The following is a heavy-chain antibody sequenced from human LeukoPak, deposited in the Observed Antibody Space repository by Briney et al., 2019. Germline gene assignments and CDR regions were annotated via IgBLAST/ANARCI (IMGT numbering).Heavy chain of an antibody. J-gene: IGHJ4*02. CDR3: ARGGAYYYDSSGTHFDY. V-gene: IGHV4-30-4*08. CDR1: GGSISSGDYY. D-gene: IGHD3-22*01. CDR2: IYYSGST. Sequence: SETLSLTCTVSGGSISSGDYYWSWIRQPPGKGLEWIGYIYYSGSTYYNPSLKSRVTISVDTSKNQFSLKLSSVTAADTAVYYCARGGAYYYDSSGTHFDYWGQGTLVTVSS.